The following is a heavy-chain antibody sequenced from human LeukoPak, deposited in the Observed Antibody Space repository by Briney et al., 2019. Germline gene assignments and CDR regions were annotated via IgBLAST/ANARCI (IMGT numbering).Heavy chain of an antibody. CDR1: GFTFNNYA. CDR3: ARSSWSNYYYYMDV. Sequence: PGGSLRLSCAASGFTFNNYAMNWVRQAPGKGLEWVSSISGSGGNTYYADSVKGRFTISRDNSKNTLYLQMNSLRAEDTAVYYCARSSWSNYYYYMDVWGKGTTVTVSS. D-gene: IGHD6-13*01. CDR2: ISGSGGNT. J-gene: IGHJ6*03. V-gene: IGHV3-23*01.